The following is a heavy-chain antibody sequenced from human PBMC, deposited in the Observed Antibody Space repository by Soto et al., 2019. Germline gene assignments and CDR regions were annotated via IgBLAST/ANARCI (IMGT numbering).Heavy chain of an antibody. Sequence: ASVKVSCKASGYTFTSYGISWVRQAPGQGLEWMGWISAYNGNTNYAQKLQGRVTMTTDTSTSTAYMELRSLRSDDTAVYYCARVKDTAMVVDAVDIWGQGTMVTISS. CDR3: ARVKDTAMVVDAVDI. CDR2: ISAYNGNT. V-gene: IGHV1-18*01. J-gene: IGHJ3*02. D-gene: IGHD5-18*01. CDR1: GYTFTSYG.